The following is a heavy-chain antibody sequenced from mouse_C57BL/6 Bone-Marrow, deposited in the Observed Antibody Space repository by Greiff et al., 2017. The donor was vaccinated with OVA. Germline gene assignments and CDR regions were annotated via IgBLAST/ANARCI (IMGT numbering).Heavy chain of an antibody. D-gene: IGHD2-1*01. V-gene: IGHV5-15*01. Sequence: EVMLVESGGGLVQPGGSLKLSCAASGFTFSDYGMAWVRQAPRKGPEWVAFISNLAYSIYYADTVTGRFTISRENAKNTLYLEMSSLRSEDTAMYYCARQGDGNYFYAMDYWGQGTSVTVSS. CDR2: ISNLAYSI. CDR3: ARQGDGNYFYAMDY. CDR1: GFTFSDYG. J-gene: IGHJ4*01.